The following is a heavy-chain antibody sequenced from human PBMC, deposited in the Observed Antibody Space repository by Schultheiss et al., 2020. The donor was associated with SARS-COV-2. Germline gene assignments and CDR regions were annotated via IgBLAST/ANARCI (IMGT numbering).Heavy chain of an antibody. CDR1: GFTFSSYG. D-gene: IGHD5-24*01. CDR3: ASPGPRDGYNFDI. CDR2: INPDGRTT. J-gene: IGHJ3*02. V-gene: IGHV3-74*01. Sequence: GESLKISCAASGFTFSSYGMSWVRQAPGKGLVWVARINPDGRTTNYADSVRGRFTISRNNAKKAMYLQMNSLRVEDTAVYYCASPGPRDGYNFDIWGQGTMVTVSS.